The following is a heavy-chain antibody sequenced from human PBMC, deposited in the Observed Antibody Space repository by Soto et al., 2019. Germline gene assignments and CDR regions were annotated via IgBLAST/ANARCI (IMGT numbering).Heavy chain of an antibody. Sequence: TLSLTCAVSGDSISGGGFSWNWIRQSPGKGLEWIGYIYPSGTSYYNPSLKSRVTISVDKSQNQLSLRLSSMTAADTAVYYCARGHYFGSGSTDWGHGTLVTVSS. CDR1: GDSISGGGFS. V-gene: IGHV4-30-2*06. CDR2: IYPSGTS. D-gene: IGHD3-10*01. J-gene: IGHJ4*01. CDR3: ARGHYFGSGSTD.